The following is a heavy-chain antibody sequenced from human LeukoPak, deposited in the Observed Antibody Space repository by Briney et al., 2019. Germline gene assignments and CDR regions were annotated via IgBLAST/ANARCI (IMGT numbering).Heavy chain of an antibody. Sequence: ASVKVSCKASGYPFIGNYIHWVRQAPGQGLEWMGIINPSGGSTSYAQKFQGRVTMTRDTSTSTVYMELSSLRSEDTAVYYCARAWDSTNPLDYWGQGTLVTVSS. CDR1: GYPFIGNY. CDR3: ARAWDSTNPLDY. J-gene: IGHJ4*02. CDR2: INPSGGST. V-gene: IGHV1-46*01. D-gene: IGHD1-26*01.